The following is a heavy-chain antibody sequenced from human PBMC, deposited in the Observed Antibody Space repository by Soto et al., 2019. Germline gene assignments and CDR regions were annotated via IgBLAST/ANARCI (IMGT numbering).Heavy chain of an antibody. J-gene: IGHJ4*02. V-gene: IGHV3-23*01. CDR3: AKRLDSGYDHYFLDY. CDR1: GFTVSSYA. CDR2: ISGSGGST. D-gene: IGHD5-12*01. Sequence: AGSLRLSCAASGFTVSSYAMSWVRQAPGKGLEWVSAISGSGGSTYYADSVKGRFTISRDNSKNTLYLQMNSLRAEDTAVYYCAKRLDSGYDHYFLDYWGQGTLVTVSS.